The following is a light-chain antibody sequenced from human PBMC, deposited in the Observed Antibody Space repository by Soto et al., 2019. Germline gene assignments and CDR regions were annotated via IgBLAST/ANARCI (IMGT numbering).Light chain of an antibody. J-gene: IGLJ1*01. Sequence: QAVVTQEPSFSVSPGGTVTLTCGLSSGSVSTSYYPSWYQQTPGQAPRTLIYSTNTRSSGVPDRFSGSILGNKAALTITGAQADDESVYYCVLYMGSGISVFGTGTKVTVL. CDR3: VLYMGSGISV. CDR1: SGSVSTSYY. V-gene: IGLV8-61*01. CDR2: STN.